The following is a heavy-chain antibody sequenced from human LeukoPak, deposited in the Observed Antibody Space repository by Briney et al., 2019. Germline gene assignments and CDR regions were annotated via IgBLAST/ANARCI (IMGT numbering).Heavy chain of an antibody. V-gene: IGHV3-11*01. CDR1: GFTFSDYY. CDR3: ARDEKWLDAEYCGMDV. D-gene: IGHD3-22*01. J-gene: IGHJ6*02. Sequence: PGGSLRLSCAASGFTFSDYYMSWIRQAPGKGLEWVSYISSSGSTIYYADSVKGRFTISRDDAKNSLYLQMNSLRAEDTAVYCCARDEKWLDAEYCGMDVWGQGTTVTVSS. CDR2: ISSSGSTI.